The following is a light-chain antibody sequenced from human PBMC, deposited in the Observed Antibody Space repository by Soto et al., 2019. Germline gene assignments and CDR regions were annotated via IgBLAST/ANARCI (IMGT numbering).Light chain of an antibody. Sequence: QSALTQPASVSGSPGQSITISCTGTSSDVGSYNLVSWYQQHPGKAPKLMTYEVSKRPSGVSNRFSGSKSGNTASLTISGFQSEEEGVYYCCPYSGSGTFGVFGGGTKLTVL. J-gene: IGLJ3*02. CDR3: CPYSGSGTFGV. CDR1: SSDVGSYNL. V-gene: IGLV2-23*02. CDR2: EVS.